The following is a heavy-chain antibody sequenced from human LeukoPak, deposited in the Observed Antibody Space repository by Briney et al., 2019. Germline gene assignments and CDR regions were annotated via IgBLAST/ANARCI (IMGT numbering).Heavy chain of an antibody. CDR3: AKGSGYWGFDS. D-gene: IGHD2-15*01. CDR1: NGSISGNY. CDR2: IYSSGST. Sequence: SETLSLTCIVSNGSISGNYWSWIRQPPGKGLEWIGYIYSSGSTNYNPSLTSRVTISIDTSKRQLSLQVSSVTAGDTAAYYCAKGSGYWGFDSWGQGTLVTVSS. J-gene: IGHJ4*02. V-gene: IGHV4-4*08.